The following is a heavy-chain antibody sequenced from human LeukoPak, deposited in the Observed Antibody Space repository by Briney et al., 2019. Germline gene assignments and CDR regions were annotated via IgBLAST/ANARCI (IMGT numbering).Heavy chain of an antibody. CDR1: GFTFSSYA. D-gene: IGHD4-17*01. CDR2: ISYDGSNK. V-gene: IGHV3-30-3*01. J-gene: IGHJ3*02. Sequence: GSLRLSCAASGFTFSSYAMHWVRQAPGKGLEWVAVISYDGSNKYYADSVKGRFTISRDNSKNTLYLQMNSLRAEDTAVYYCARDKDYGDYGGAFDIWGQGTMVTVSS. CDR3: ARDKDYGDYGGAFDI.